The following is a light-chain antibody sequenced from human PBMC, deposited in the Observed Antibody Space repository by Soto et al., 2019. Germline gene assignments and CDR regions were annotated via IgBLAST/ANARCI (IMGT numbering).Light chain of an antibody. Sequence: DIQMTQSPSSLSASVGDRVTITCRASQSISSYLNWYQQKPGKAPKLLIYAASSLQSGVPSRFSLSGSWTDFTLTISSQQPEDFATYYCQQSYSTPRTFGGETKVEIK. J-gene: IGKJ4*01. V-gene: IGKV1-39*01. CDR2: AAS. CDR1: QSISSY. CDR3: QQSYSTPRT.